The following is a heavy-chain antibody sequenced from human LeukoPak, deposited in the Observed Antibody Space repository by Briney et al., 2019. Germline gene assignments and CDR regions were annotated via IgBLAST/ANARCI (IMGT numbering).Heavy chain of an antibody. D-gene: IGHD3-22*01. Sequence: ASVKVSCKASGYTFTSYDINWVRQATGQGLEWMGWMNPNSGNTGYAQKFQGRVTMTRNTSISTAYMELSSLRSEDTAVYYCARDTFYHDNSDYYEDVFDSWGQGTMVTVSS. CDR1: GYTFTSYD. CDR3: ARDTFYHDNSDYYEDVFDS. CDR2: MNPNSGNT. V-gene: IGHV1-8*01. J-gene: IGHJ3*02.